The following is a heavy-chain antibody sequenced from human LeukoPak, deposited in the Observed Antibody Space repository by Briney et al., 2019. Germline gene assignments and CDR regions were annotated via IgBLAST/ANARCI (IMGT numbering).Heavy chain of an antibody. Sequence: GGSLRLSCAASGFTFSSYEMNWVRQAPGKGLEWVSYISSSGSTIYYADSVKGRFTISRDNAKNLLYLQMNSLRAEDTAVYYCASQSGYGDYWGQGTLVTVSS. J-gene: IGHJ4*02. CDR1: GFTFSSYE. CDR3: ASQSGYGDY. V-gene: IGHV3-48*03. CDR2: ISSSGSTI. D-gene: IGHD5-12*01.